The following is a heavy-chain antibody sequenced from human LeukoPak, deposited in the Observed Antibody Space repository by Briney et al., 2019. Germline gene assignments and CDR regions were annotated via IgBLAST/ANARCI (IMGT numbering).Heavy chain of an antibody. CDR2: IIPIFGTA. CDR1: GGTFSSYA. Sequence: GASVKVSCKASGGTFSSYAISWVRQAPGQGLEWMGGIIPIFGTANYAQKFQGRVTITTDESTSTAYMELSSLRSEDTAVYYCASGAYSSSTGGSYYYMDVWGKGTTVTVSS. CDR3: ASGAYSSSTGGSYYYMDV. D-gene: IGHD6-6*01. V-gene: IGHV1-69*05. J-gene: IGHJ6*03.